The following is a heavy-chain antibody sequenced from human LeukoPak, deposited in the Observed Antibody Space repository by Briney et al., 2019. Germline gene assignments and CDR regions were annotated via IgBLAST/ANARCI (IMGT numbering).Heavy chain of an antibody. CDR2: ISSSGSTI. CDR3: ARSEVPAAMLIPVYWYFDL. Sequence: GGSLRLSCAASGFTFSDYYMSWIRQAPGKGLEWVSYISSSGSTIYYADSVKGRFTISRDNAKNSLYQQMNSLRAEDTAVYYCARSEVPAAMLIPVYWYFDLWGRGTLVTVSS. J-gene: IGHJ2*01. CDR1: GFTFSDYY. D-gene: IGHD2-2*01. V-gene: IGHV3-11*01.